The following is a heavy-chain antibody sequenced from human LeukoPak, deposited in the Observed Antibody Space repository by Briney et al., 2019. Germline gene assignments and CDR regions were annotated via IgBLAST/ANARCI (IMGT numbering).Heavy chain of an antibody. CDR1: GGSFSGYY. V-gene: IGHV4-34*01. Sequence: PSGTLSLTCAVYGGSFSGYYWSWIRQPPGKGLEWIGEINHSGSTNYNPSLKSRVTISVDTSKNQFSLKLSSVTAADTAVYYCARGGGVVAPGYWGQGTLVTVSS. J-gene: IGHJ4*02. CDR2: INHSGST. CDR3: ARGGGVVAPGY. D-gene: IGHD2-15*01.